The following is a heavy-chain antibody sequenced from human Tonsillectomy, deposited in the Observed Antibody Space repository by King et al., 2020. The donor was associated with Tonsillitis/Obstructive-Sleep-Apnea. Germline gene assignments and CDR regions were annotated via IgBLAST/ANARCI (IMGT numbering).Heavy chain of an antibody. J-gene: IGHJ4*02. Sequence: DVQLVESGGGLVQPGGSLKLSCAASGFTFSGSAMHWVRQASGKGLEWVGRIRSKANSYATAYAASVKGRFTISRDDSKNTAYLQMSSLKTEDTAVYYCTRHYYDSSGYYYNYWGQGTLVTVSS. CDR1: GFTFSGSA. V-gene: IGHV3-73*01. D-gene: IGHD3-22*01. CDR2: IRSKANSYAT. CDR3: TRHYYDSSGYYYNY.